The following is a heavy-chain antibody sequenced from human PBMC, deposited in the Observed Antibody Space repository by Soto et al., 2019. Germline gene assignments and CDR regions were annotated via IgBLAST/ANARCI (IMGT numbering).Heavy chain of an antibody. D-gene: IGHD6-19*01. V-gene: IGHV5-51*01. Sequence: PGESLKHSCKGSGYSFTSDWIGWVRPMPGKGPEWMGVIYPGDSDTRYSPSFQGQVTISADKSINTAYLHWSRLKASDTAMYYCARFYSSGLYYFDYWGQGTLVTVFS. CDR2: IYPGDSDT. CDR1: GYSFTSDW. J-gene: IGHJ4*02. CDR3: ARFYSSGLYYFDY.